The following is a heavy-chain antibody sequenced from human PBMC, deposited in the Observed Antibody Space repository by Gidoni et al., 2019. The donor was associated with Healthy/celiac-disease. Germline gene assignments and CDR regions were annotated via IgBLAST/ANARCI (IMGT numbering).Heavy chain of an antibody. CDR2: ISGSGGST. CDR1: GFTFSSYA. Sequence: EVQLLESGGGLVQPVGSLRLSCAASGFTFSSYAMSWVRQAPGKGLEWVSAISGSGGSTYYADSVKGRYTISRDNSKNTLYLQMNSLRAEDTAVYYCAKVGYSSSWYYYYGMDVWGQGTTVTVSS. CDR3: AKVGYSSSWYYYYGMDV. J-gene: IGHJ6*02. D-gene: IGHD6-13*01. V-gene: IGHV3-23*01.